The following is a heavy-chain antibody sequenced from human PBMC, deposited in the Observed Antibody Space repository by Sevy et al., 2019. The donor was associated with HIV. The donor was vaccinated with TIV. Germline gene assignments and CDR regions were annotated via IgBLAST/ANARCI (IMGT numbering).Heavy chain of an antibody. J-gene: IGHJ4*02. CDR2: INHSGST. V-gene: IGHV4-34*01. Sequence: SETLSLTCAVYGGSFSGYYWSWIRQPPGKGLEWIGEINHSGSTNYNPSLKSRVTISVDTSKNQFSLKLSSVTAADTAVYYCARGKVRGITMVRGVICDYWGQGTLVTVSS. D-gene: IGHD3-10*01. CDR1: GGSFSGYY. CDR3: ARGKVRGITMVRGVICDY.